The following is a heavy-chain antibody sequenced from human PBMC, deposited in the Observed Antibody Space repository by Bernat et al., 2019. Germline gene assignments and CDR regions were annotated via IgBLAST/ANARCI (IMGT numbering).Heavy chain of an antibody. J-gene: IGHJ4*02. D-gene: IGHD3-9*01. CDR1: GYTFTSYP. CDR2: INAGNGNS. CDR3: ARADILTGSLHY. Sequence: QVQLVQSGAEVKKPGASVKVSCKASGYTFTSYPMHWVRQAPGQRLEWMGWINAGNGNSEFSQNFQDRVIFTRDTSANTAYMELTSLRSEEAAVYYCARADILTGSLHYWGQGTLVTVSS. V-gene: IGHV1-3*01.